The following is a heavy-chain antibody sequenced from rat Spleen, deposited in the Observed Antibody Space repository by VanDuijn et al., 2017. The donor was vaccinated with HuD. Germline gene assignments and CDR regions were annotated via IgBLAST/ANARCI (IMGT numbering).Heavy chain of an antibody. D-gene: IGHD1-5*01. CDR1: GFTFSDYY. CDR2: ISYDGSST. CDR3: ARLRYNPFDY. J-gene: IGHJ2*01. Sequence: EVQLVESDGGLVQPGKSLKLSCAASGFTFSDYYMAWVRQAPTKGLEWVATISYDGSSTYYRDSVKGRFTISRDNAKSTLYLQMDSLRSEDTATYYCARLRYNPFDYWGQGVMVTVSS. V-gene: IGHV5-29*01.